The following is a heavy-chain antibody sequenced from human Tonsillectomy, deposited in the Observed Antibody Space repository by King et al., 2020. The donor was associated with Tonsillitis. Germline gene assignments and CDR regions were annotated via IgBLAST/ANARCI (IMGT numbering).Heavy chain of an antibody. CDR1: GFTFSSYA. Sequence: VQLVESGGGLVQPGGSLRLSCAASGFTFSSYAMTWVRQAPGKGLEWVSAISGSGGSTFYADSVKGRFTISRDNSSNTLYLQMNSLRAEDTAVYYCAKDLRSLQGAFDIWGRGTMVTVSS. CDR3: AKDLRSLQGAFDI. D-gene: IGHD5-24*01. V-gene: IGHV3-23*04. J-gene: IGHJ3*02. CDR2: ISGSGGST.